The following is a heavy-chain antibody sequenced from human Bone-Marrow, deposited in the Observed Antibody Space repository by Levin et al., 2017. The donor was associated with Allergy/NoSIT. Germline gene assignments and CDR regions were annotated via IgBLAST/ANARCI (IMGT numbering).Heavy chain of an antibody. Sequence: GESLKISCAASGFTFSSYAMTWVRQAPGKGLEWVSAITGPGDGTHYADSVKGRFTISRDNSKNTLYLQMNSLRAEDTAVYYCAKRVPGWFYVDYWGQGALVTVSS. CDR1: GFTFSSYA. D-gene: IGHD2-15*01. J-gene: IGHJ4*02. V-gene: IGHV3-23*01. CDR2: ITGPGDGT. CDR3: AKRVPGWFYVDY.